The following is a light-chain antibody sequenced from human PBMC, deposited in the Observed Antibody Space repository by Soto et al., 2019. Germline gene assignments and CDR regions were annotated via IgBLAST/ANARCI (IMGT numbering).Light chain of an antibody. CDR2: TAS. J-gene: IGKJ4*01. CDR3: QQYDGYSGLT. V-gene: IGKV1-5*03. Sequence: DIQLTQSPSTLSAYVGDRVTITCRASQSISYWLAWYQQKAGKAPKLLIYTASNLNSGVPSRFSGSGSGTEFTLTISSLQPDDFATYHCQQYDGYSGLTFGGGTKVEIK. CDR1: QSISYW.